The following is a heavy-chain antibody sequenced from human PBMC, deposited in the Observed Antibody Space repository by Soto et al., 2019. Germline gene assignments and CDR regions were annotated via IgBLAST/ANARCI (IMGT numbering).Heavy chain of an antibody. CDR3: AKNTLFDC. CDR1: GFTFTNYA. J-gene: IGHJ4*02. D-gene: IGHD5-18*01. Sequence: GGSLRRSCVASGFTFTNYAMCWVRQDPGKGLEWVSAISGSGGGTYYADSVKGRFTISRDNSKNTLYLQMNSLRAEDTAVYYCAKNTLFDCWGQGXLVTVSS. CDR2: ISGSGGGT. V-gene: IGHV3-23*01.